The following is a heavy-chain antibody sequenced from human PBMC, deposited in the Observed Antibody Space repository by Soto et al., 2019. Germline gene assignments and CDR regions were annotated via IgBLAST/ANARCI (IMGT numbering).Heavy chain of an antibody. CDR3: ATDNSGRY. D-gene: IGHD5-12*01. CDR1: GFTFNTYN. V-gene: IGHV3-48*02. J-gene: IGHJ4*02. Sequence: GGSLRLSCAASGFTFNTYNMNWVRQAPGKGLEWVSYISSSGSTIYYADSAKGRFTISRDNAKNSLYLEMNGLRDGDTAVYYCATDNSGRYWGQGTLVTVSS. CDR2: ISSSGSTI.